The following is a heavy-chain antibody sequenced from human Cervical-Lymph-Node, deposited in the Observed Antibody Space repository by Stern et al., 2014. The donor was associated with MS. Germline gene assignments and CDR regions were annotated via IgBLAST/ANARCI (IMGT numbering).Heavy chain of an antibody. D-gene: IGHD3-22*01. CDR2: ISFSGFT. CDR1: DDSISSASYY. CDR3: STHEVWQSQWFAFDI. V-gene: IGHV4-39*01. Sequence: QVQLQESGPGLVKPSETLSLTCKVSDDSISSASYYLGWVRQSPGKGLEWIGSISFSGFTYDNASFKSRLTMSVDTSNNQFSLTLVSVTAADTAVYYCSTHEVWQSQWFAFDIWGQGTVVTVSS. J-gene: IGHJ3*02.